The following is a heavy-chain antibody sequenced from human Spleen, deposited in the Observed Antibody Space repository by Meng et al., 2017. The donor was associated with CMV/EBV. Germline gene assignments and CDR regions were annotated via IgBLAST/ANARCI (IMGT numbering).Heavy chain of an antibody. V-gene: IGHV4-34*01. CDR3: ALSTGVAFDY. D-gene: IGHD2-8*02. CDR1: GGSFSGYY. J-gene: IGHJ4*02. Sequence: QGPLQQWRAGLLKPPETLSLTCAVYGGSFSGYYWSWIRQPPGKGLEWIGEINHSGSTNYNPSLQSRVTISVDTSKNQFSLKLSSVTAADTAVYYCALSTGVAFDYWGQGTLVTVSS. CDR2: INHSGST.